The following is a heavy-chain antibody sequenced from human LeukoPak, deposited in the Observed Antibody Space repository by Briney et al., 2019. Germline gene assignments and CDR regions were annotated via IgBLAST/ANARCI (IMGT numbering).Heavy chain of an antibody. Sequence: PSETLSLTCTVSGYSISSGYYWGWIRQPPGKGLEWIGSIYHSGSTYYNPSLKSRVTISVDTSKNQFSLKLSSVTAADTAVYYCARDARYSYGVFPDYWGQGTLVTVSS. J-gene: IGHJ4*02. V-gene: IGHV4-38-2*02. D-gene: IGHD5-18*01. CDR2: IYHSGST. CDR1: GYSISSGYY. CDR3: ARDARYSYGVFPDY.